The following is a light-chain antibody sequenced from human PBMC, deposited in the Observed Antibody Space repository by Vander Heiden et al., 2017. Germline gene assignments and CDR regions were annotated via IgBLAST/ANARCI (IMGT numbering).Light chain of an antibody. J-gene: IGLJ3*02. Sequence: SVFPHPPFLSAATAQKVTIFCAGSSANSGYNYVSWYQHLPGTAPKLIIHDDNKRPSGIPDRFSGSKSGTSATLDITGLQTGDEADYYCGTWDNSPTGVFGGGTKLTVL. CDR1: SANSGYNY. CDR3: GTWDNSPTGV. V-gene: IGLV1-51*01. CDR2: DDN.